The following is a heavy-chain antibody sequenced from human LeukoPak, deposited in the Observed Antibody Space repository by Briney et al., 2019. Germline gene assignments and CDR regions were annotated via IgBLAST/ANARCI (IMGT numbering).Heavy chain of an antibody. Sequence: PGGSLRLSCAASGFTFSSYWMHWVRQAPGKGLVWVSRINSDGSSTSYADSVKGRFTISRDNAKNTLYLQMNSLRAEDTAVYYCARDKGGAYYYDSSGYYMGPSYAFDIWGQGTMVTVSS. D-gene: IGHD3-22*01. J-gene: IGHJ3*02. CDR2: INSDGSST. CDR1: GFTFSSYW. CDR3: ARDKGGAYYYDSSGYYMGPSYAFDI. V-gene: IGHV3-74*01.